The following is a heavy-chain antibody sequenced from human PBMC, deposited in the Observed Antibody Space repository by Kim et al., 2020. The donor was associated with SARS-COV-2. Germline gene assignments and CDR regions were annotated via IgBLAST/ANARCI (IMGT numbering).Heavy chain of an antibody. J-gene: IGHJ5*02. Sequence: ASVKVSCKVSGYTLTELSMHWVRQAPGKGLEWMGGFDPEDGETIYAQKFQGRVTMTEDTSTDTAYMELSSLRSEDTAVYYCATSCAVVRCAWFDPWGQGTLVTVSS. V-gene: IGHV1-24*01. D-gene: IGHD2-21*01. CDR3: ATSCAVVRCAWFDP. CDR1: GYTLTELS. CDR2: FDPEDGET.